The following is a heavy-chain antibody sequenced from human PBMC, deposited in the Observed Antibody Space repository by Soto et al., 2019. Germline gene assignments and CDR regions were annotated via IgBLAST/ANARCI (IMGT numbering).Heavy chain of an antibody. CDR1: GFTFSTYA. J-gene: IGHJ4*02. CDR2: ISGGVDAT. D-gene: IGHD3-16*01. V-gene: IGHV3-23*01. CDR3: AKAQVAFGVLYFDY. Sequence: GGSLRLSCAASGFTFSTYAMSWVRQAPGKGLAWVSGISGGVDATYYADSVRGRFTISRDNSKNTLYLQMNSLRAEDTAVYYCAKAQVAFGVLYFDYWGQGALVTVSS.